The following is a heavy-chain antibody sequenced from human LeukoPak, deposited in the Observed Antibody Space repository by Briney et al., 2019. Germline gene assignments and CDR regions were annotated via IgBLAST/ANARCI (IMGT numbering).Heavy chain of an antibody. J-gene: IGHJ4*02. CDR1: GFTFSSYA. D-gene: IGHD5-24*01. CDR2: ISSNGSST. V-gene: IGHV3-64*01. CDR3: ARDQGATSPRYYFDY. Sequence: TGGSLRLSCAASGFTFSSYAIHWVRQAPGKGLEYVSAISSNGSSTYYANSVKGRFTISRDNSKNTLYLQMGSLRAEDMAVYYCARDQGATSPRYYFDYWGQGTLVTVSS.